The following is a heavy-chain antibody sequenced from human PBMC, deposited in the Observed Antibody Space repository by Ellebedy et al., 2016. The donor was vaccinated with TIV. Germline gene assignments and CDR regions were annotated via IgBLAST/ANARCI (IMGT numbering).Heavy chain of an antibody. Sequence: GGSLRLXCAASGFTFSSYSMNWVRQAPGKGLEWVSSISSSSSYTNYADSVKGRFTISRDNAKNSLYLQMNSLRAEDTAVYYCARVVQLERPIFDYWGQGTLVTVSS. CDR1: GFTFSSYS. J-gene: IGHJ4*02. CDR2: ISSSSSYT. V-gene: IGHV3-21*04. CDR3: ARVVQLERPIFDY. D-gene: IGHD1-1*01.